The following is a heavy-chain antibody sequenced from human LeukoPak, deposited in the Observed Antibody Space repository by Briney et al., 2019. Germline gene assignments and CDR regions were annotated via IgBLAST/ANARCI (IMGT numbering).Heavy chain of an antibody. CDR3: ARALHNWFDP. CDR2: IYHSGST. CDR1: GGSISSGGYS. V-gene: IGHV4-30-2*01. J-gene: IGHJ5*02. Sequence: PSETLSLTCAVSGGSISSGGYSWSWIRQPPGKGLEWIGYIYHSGSTYYNPSLKSRVTISVDRSKNQFSLELSSVTAADTAVYYCARALHNWFDPWGQGTLVTVSS.